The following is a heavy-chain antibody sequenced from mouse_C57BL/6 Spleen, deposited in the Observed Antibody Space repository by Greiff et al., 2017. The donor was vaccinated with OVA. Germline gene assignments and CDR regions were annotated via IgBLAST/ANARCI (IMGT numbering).Heavy chain of an antibody. Sequence: EVKLMESGAELVKPGASVKLSCTASGFNITDYYMHWVKQRTEQGLEWIGRIDPEDGETKYAPKFQGKATITADTSSNTAYLQLSSLTSEDTAVYYCAGYDYDGYYFDYWGQGTTLTVSS. CDR3: AGYDYDGYYFDY. CDR1: GFNITDYY. J-gene: IGHJ2*01. V-gene: IGHV14-2*01. D-gene: IGHD2-4*01. CDR2: IDPEDGET.